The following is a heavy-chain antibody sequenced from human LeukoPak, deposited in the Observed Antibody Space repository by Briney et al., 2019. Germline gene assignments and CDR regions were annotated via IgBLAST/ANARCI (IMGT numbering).Heavy chain of an antibody. Sequence: ASVKVSCKASGYTFTSYYMHWVRQAPGQGLEWMGIINPSGGSASYAQSFQDRITMTRDTSTSTVYVEVSSLRFEDTAVYYCAKSRSGSSASVDYWGQGTLVTVSS. J-gene: IGHJ4*02. D-gene: IGHD2-15*01. CDR3: AKSRSGSSASVDY. CDR2: INPSGGSA. V-gene: IGHV1-46*01. CDR1: GYTFTSYY.